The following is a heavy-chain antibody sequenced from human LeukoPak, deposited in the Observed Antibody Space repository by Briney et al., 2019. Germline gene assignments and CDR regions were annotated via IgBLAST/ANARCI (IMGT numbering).Heavy chain of an antibody. CDR2: IYYSGST. CDR3: ASVTAYYDILTGYFGP. D-gene: IGHD3-9*01. J-gene: IGHJ5*02. V-gene: IGHV4-39*01. Sequence: SETLSLTCTVSGGSISTSSYYWGWIRQPPGKGLEWIGSIYYSGSTYYNPSLKSRVTISVDTSKNQFSLKLSSVTAADTAVYYCASVTAYYDILTGYFGPWGQGTLVTVSS. CDR1: GGSISTSSYY.